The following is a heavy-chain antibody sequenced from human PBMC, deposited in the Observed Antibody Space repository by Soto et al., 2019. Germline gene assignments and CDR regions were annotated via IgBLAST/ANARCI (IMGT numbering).Heavy chain of an antibody. CDR2: IYYSGST. CDR3: ARDREVRGMDV. D-gene: IGHD3-10*01. CDR1: GGSISSGGYY. J-gene: IGHJ6*02. Sequence: QVQLQESGPGLVKPSQTLSLTCTVSGGSISSGGYYWSWIRHHPGKGLEWIGYIYYSGSTYYNPSLRSRVTLSVDTSKNQFSLKLGSVTAADTAVYYCARDREVRGMDVWGQGTTVTVSS. V-gene: IGHV4-31*03.